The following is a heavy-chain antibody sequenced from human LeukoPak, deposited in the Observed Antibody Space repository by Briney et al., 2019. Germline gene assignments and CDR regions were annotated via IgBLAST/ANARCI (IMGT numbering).Heavy chain of an antibody. V-gene: IGHV6-1*01. J-gene: IGHJ5*02. Sequence: SQTLSLTCAISGDSVSGTSAGWNWIRQSPSRGLEWLGRIYYRPKWYNDYAPSVQSRITINPDTYKNQFSLQLNSVTHDDTAVYYCTRGGLVRGGLHWLDPWGQGTLVTVSS. CDR1: GDSVSGTSAG. D-gene: IGHD3-10*01. CDR3: TRGGLVRGGLHWLDP. CDR2: IYYRPKWYN.